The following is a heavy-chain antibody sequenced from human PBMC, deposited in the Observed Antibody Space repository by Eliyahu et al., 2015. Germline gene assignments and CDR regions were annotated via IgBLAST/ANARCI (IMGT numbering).Heavy chain of an antibody. CDR1: GGTFSSYT. CDR3: ARESIFGVVINGDYYYMDV. CDR2: IIPILGIA. D-gene: IGHD3-3*01. Sequence: EVKKPGSSVKVSCKASGGTFSSYTISWVRQAPGQGLEWMGRIIPILGIANYAQKFQGRVTITADKSTSTAYMELSSLRSEDTAVYYCARESIFGVVINGDYYYMDVWGKGTTVTVSS. J-gene: IGHJ6*03. V-gene: IGHV1-69*04.